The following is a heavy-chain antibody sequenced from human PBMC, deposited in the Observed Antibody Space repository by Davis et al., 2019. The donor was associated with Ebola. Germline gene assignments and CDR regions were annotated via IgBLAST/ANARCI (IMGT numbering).Heavy chain of an antibody. CDR2: MNSNSGNK. J-gene: IGHJ4*02. V-gene: IGHV1-8*01. Sequence: ASAKVSCKASGYIFTSYDINWVRQATGQGLEWMGWMNSNSGNKGYAQKFQGRVTITRNTSISTAYMELSSLRSEDTAVYYCARGGYSGGLDYWGQGTLVTVSS. CDR1: GYIFTSYD. CDR3: ARGGYSGGLDY. D-gene: IGHD1-26*01.